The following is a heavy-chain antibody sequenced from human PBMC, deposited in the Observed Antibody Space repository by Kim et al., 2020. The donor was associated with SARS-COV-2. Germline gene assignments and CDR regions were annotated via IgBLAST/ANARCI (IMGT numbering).Heavy chain of an antibody. CDR1: GFTFSSYG. Sequence: GGSLRLSCAASGFTFSSYGMHWVRQAPGKGLEWVAVISYDGSNKYYADSVKGRFTISRDNSKNTLYLQMNSLRAEDTAVYYCAKEKRDGYIDYLGQGTLVTVSS. CDR2: ISYDGSNK. V-gene: IGHV3-30*18. J-gene: IGHJ4*02. CDR3: AKEKRDGYIDY.